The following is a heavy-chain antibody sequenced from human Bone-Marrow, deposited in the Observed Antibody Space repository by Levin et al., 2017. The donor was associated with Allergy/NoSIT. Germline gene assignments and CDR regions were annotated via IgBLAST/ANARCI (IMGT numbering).Heavy chain of an antibody. CDR3: ARARGIFRGVPDAFDI. Sequence: SCVASGFTFSSYGMHWVRQAPGKGLEGVAVIWNDGSNKYYVDSVKGRFTISRDNSKNTLYLQMNSLRAEDTAVYYCARARGIFRGVPDAFDIWGQGTMVTVSS. D-gene: IGHD3-10*01. CDR1: GFTFSSYG. CDR2: IWNDGSNK. J-gene: IGHJ3*02. V-gene: IGHV3-33*01.